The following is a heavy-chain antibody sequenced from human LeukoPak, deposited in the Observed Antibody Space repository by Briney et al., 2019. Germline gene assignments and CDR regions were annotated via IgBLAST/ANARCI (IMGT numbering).Heavy chain of an antibody. Sequence: GGSLRLSCAASGFSFSNAWMNWVRQAPGRGLEWVAVISYDGKNKYYADSVKGRFTISRDNSRNTLYLQMNSLRAEDTAVYYCATKTPFAVAPRGWGQGTLVTVSS. V-gene: IGHV3-30*03. D-gene: IGHD6-19*01. CDR1: GFSFSNAW. J-gene: IGHJ4*02. CDR3: ATKTPFAVAPRG. CDR2: ISYDGKNK.